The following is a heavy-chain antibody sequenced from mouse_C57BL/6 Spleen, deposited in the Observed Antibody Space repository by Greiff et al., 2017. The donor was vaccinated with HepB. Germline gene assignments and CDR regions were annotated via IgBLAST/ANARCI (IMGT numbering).Heavy chain of an antibody. CDR3: ARYDYDYFDY. CDR2: INPNNGGT. J-gene: IGHJ2*01. V-gene: IGHV1-26*01. Sequence: VQLKESGPELVKPGASVKISCKASGYTFTDYYMNWVKQSHGKSLEWIGDINPNNGGTSYNQKFKGKATLTVDKSSSTAYMELRSLTSEDSAVYYCARYDYDYFDYWGQGTTLTVSS. D-gene: IGHD2-4*01. CDR1: GYTFTDYY.